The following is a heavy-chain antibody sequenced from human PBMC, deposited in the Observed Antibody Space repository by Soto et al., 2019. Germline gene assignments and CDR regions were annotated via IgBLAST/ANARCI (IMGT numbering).Heavy chain of an antibody. D-gene: IGHD6-19*01. Sequence: SETLSLTCAVVGDSLVGQSCNFIRHSPCKGLEWIVELDQSGGTNYNPSLKSRAIISDDTSKNQFSLTLTSVTAADTAVYYCAREDSYGWSGESLDVWGQGTTVTVSS. CDR3: AREDSYGWSGESLDV. J-gene: IGHJ6*02. CDR2: LDQSGGT. V-gene: IGHV4-34*01. CDR1: GDSLVGQS.